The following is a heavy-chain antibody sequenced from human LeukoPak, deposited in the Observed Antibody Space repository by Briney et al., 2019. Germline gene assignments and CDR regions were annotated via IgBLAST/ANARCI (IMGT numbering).Heavy chain of an antibody. CDR3: ARHSGSGSLSRPFDP. CDR1: GASVTSGGFY. D-gene: IGHD3-10*01. V-gene: IGHV4-39*01. J-gene: IGHJ5*02. Sequence: SETLSLTCSVSGASVTSGGFYWGWLRQPPGKGPEWIATVYYTGSTYYNPSLKSRVTISIDTSKNQFSLRLTSVTATDTAIYHCARHSGSGSLSRPFDPWGQGTLVTVFS. CDR2: VYYTGST.